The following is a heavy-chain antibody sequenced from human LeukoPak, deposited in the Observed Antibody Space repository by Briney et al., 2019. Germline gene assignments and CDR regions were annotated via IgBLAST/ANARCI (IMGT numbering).Heavy chain of an antibody. V-gene: IGHV1-69*04. CDR3: ARGTSTTGYSSSWSPFDI. CDR1: GGTFSSYA. J-gene: IGHJ3*02. Sequence: SVKVSCKASGGTFSSYAISWVRQAPGQGLEWMGRTIPILGIANYAQKFQGRVTITADKSTSTVYMELSSLRSEDTAVYYCARGTSTTGYSSSWSPFDIWGQGTMVTVSS. D-gene: IGHD6-13*01. CDR2: TIPILGIA.